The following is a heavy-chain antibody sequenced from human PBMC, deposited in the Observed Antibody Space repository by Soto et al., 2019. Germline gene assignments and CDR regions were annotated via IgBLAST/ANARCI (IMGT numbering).Heavy chain of an antibody. J-gene: IGHJ6*02. CDR1: GGSISSSNW. Sequence: PSETLSLTCAVSGGSISSSNWWSWVRQPPGKGREWIGEIYHSGSTNYNPSLKSRVTISADKSKNQFSLKLGSVTAADTAVYYCARHNGPLYVGYYYDMDVWGQGTTVTVSS. D-gene: IGHD3-16*01. V-gene: IGHV4-4*02. CDR2: IYHSGST. CDR3: ARHNGPLYVGYYYDMDV.